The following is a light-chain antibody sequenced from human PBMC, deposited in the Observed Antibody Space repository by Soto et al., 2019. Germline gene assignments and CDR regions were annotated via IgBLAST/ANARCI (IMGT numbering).Light chain of an antibody. CDR2: EVS. CDR3: SSYTSSSTLHV. CDR1: NSDVGGYNY. J-gene: IGLJ1*01. V-gene: IGLV2-14*01. Sequence: QSALTQPASVSGSPGQSITISCTGTNSDVGGYNYVSWYQQHPGKAPKLMIYEVSNRPSGVSNRFSGSKSGNTASLTISGLQAEDDADYYCSSYTSSSTLHVFGTGTKLTVL.